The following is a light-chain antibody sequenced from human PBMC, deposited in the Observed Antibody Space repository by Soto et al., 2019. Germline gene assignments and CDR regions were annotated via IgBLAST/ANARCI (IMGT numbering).Light chain of an antibody. CDR2: GAS. J-gene: IGKJ1*01. V-gene: IGKV3-15*01. Sequence: EIVMTQSPATLSVSPGERATLSCRASQSVSSNLAWYQQKSGQAPRLLIYGASTRATAIPARFSGSGSGTEFTLTISSLQSEDFAVYYCQQYKNWPVTFGQGTKVEI. CDR1: QSVSSN. CDR3: QQYKNWPVT.